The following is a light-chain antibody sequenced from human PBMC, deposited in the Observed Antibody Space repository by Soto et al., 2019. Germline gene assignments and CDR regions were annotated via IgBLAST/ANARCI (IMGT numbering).Light chain of an antibody. J-gene: IGLJ2*01. Sequence: QPVLTQPPSASGTPGQRVTISCSGSSSNIGSNTVNWYQQLPGTAPKLLIYSNNQRPSGVPDRFSGSKSVTSASLAISGLQSEDEADYYCAAWDDSLNGVVFGGGTKLTVL. CDR1: SSNIGSNT. CDR3: AAWDDSLNGVV. CDR2: SNN. V-gene: IGLV1-44*01.